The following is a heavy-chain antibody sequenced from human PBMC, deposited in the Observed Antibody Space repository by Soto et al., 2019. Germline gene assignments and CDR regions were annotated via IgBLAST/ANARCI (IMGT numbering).Heavy chain of an antibody. J-gene: IGHJ6*02. CDR2: INAGNGNT. Sequence: ASVKVSCKASGYTFTSYAMHWVRQAPGQRLEWMGWINAGNGNTKYSQKFQGRVTITRDTSASTAYMELSSLRSEDTAVYYCAIGPPDKVAAYGMDVWGQGTTVTVSS. V-gene: IGHV1-3*01. CDR3: AIGPPDKVAAYGMDV. CDR1: GYTFTSYA. D-gene: IGHD6-19*01.